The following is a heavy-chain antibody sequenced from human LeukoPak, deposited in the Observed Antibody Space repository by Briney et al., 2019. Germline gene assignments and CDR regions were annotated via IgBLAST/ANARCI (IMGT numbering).Heavy chain of an antibody. CDR3: ARESGYHGSGFDP. V-gene: IGHV3-74*01. Sequence: GGSLRLSCAASGFTFSGYWMHWVRQGPGKGLVWVSRIKSDGSSTSYADSVKGRFTISRDNAKNTLYLQMNSLRDEDTAVYYCARESGYHGSGFDPWGQGTLVTVSS. CDR1: GFTFSGYW. D-gene: IGHD3-10*01. J-gene: IGHJ5*02. CDR2: IKSDGSST.